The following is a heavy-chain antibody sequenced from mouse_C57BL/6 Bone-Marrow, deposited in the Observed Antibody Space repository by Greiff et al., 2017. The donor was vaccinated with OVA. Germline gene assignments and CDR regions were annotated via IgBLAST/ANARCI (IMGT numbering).Heavy chain of an antibody. D-gene: IGHD1-1*01. V-gene: IGHV6-6*01. CDR3: SYYYGSSGGWYFDV. J-gene: IGHJ1*03. CDR2: IRNKANNHAT. Sequence: EVKLMESGGGLVQPGGSMKLSCAASGFTFSDAWMDWVRQSPEKGLEWVAEIRNKANNHATYYAESVKGRFTISRDDSKSSVYLQMNSLRAEDTGIYYCSYYYGSSGGWYFDVWGTGTTVTVSS. CDR1: GFTFSDAW.